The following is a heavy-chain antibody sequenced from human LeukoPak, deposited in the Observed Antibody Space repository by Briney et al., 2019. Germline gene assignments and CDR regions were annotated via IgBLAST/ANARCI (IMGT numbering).Heavy chain of an antibody. V-gene: IGHV1-18*01. CDR3: ARDSSYCSSTSCYTTGEGFDY. Sequence: ASVKVSCKASGYTFTSYGISWVRQAPGQGLEWMGWISAYNGNTNYAQKLQGRVTMTTDTSTSTAYVELRSLRSDDTAVYYCARDSSYCSSTSCYTTGEGFDYWGQGTLVTVSS. CDR2: ISAYNGNT. CDR1: GYTFTSYG. J-gene: IGHJ4*02. D-gene: IGHD2-2*02.